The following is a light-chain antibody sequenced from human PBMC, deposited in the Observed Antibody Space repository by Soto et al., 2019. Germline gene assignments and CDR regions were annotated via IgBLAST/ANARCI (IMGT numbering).Light chain of an antibody. CDR1: SSDVWSYNL. CDR2: EDT. CDR3: CSYAGTGTSLV. J-gene: IGLJ2*01. Sequence: QSALTQPASVSGSPGQSITISCTGTSSDVWSYNLVSWYQQLPGKVPKLIIFEDTKRPSEVSNRFSGSKSGNTASLTISGLQAEDEADYHCCSYAGTGTSLVFGGGTKVTVL. V-gene: IGLV2-23*01.